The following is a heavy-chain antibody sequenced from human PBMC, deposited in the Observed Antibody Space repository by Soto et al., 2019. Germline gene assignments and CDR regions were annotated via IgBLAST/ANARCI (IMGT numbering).Heavy chain of an antibody. CDR2: ISHDSSAT. Sequence: PGGSLRLSCAGSGFPFSRSAIHWVRQAPGKGLEWLSYISHDSSATYYADSVKGRFTISRDNSKNTLYLQMNSLRAEDTAVYYCARALICSGGSCYSGPFDYWGQGTLVTVSS. J-gene: IGHJ4*02. CDR1: GFPFSRSA. V-gene: IGHV3-30*03. D-gene: IGHD2-15*01. CDR3: ARALICSGGSCYSGPFDY.